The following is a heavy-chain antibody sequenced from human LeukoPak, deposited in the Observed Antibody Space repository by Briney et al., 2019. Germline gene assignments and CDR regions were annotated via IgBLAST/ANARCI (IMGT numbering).Heavy chain of an antibody. CDR3: ARDSLYYYDSSGPFGY. V-gene: IGHV3-48*03. J-gene: IGHJ4*02. D-gene: IGHD3-22*01. Sequence: GGSLRLSCAASGFTFSSYEMNWVRQAPGKGLEWVSYISSSGSTIYYADSVKGRFTISRDNAKNSLYLQMNSLRAEDTAVYYCARDSLYYYDSSGPFGYWGQGTLVTVSS. CDR1: GFTFSSYE. CDR2: ISSSGSTI.